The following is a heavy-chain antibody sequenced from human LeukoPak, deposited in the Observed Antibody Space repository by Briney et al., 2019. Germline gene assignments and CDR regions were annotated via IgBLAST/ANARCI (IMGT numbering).Heavy chain of an antibody. D-gene: IGHD5-12*01. V-gene: IGHV1-2*02. CDR3: ARDYPDIVATSPTVMGR. CDR1: GYTFTGYY. Sequence: PGASVKVSCKASGYTFTGYYMHWVRQAPGQGLEWMGWINPNSGGTNYAQKFQGRVTMTRDTSISTAYMELSRLRSDDTAVYYCARDYPDIVATSPTVMGRWGQGTLVTVSS. CDR2: INPNSGGT. J-gene: IGHJ4*02.